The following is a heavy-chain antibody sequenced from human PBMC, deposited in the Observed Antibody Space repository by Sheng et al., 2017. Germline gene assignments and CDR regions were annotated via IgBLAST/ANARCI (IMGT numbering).Heavy chain of an antibody. CDR3: ARVNSPGVGYYYYYMDV. D-gene: IGHD2-15*01. V-gene: IGHV4-39*07. CDR2: IYYSGST. J-gene: IGHJ6*03. Sequence: QLQLQESGPGLVKPSETLSLTCTVSGGSISSSSYYWGWIRQPPGKGLEWIGSIYYSGSTYYNPSLKSRVTISVDTSKNQFSLKLSSVTAADTAVYYCARVNSPGVGYYYYYMDVWGQGTTVTVSS. CDR1: GGSISSSSYY.